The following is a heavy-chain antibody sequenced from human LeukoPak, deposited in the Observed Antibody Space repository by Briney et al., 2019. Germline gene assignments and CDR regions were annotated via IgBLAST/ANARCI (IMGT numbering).Heavy chain of an antibody. CDR2: IYYSGST. Sequence: SETLSLTCTVSGGSISSGGYYWSWIRQHPGKGLEWIGYIYYSGSTYYNPSLKSRVTISVDTSKNQFSLKLSSVTAADTAVYYCARVTYYDTIQTYYFDYWGQGTLVTVSS. CDR1: GGSISSGGYY. D-gene: IGHD3-22*01. J-gene: IGHJ4*02. CDR3: ARVTYYDTIQTYYFDY. V-gene: IGHV4-31*03.